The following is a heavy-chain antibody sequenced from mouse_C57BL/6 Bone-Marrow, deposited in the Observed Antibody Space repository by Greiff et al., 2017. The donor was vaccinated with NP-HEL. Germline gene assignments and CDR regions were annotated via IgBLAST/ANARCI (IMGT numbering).Heavy chain of an antibody. V-gene: IGHV1-76*01. CDR1: GYTFTDYY. J-gene: IGHJ3*01. CDR3: ARNDGSSLWFAY. Sequence: QVQLKQSGAELVRPGASVKLSCKASGYTFTDYYINWVKQRPGQGLEWIARIYPGSGNTYYNEKFKGKATLTAEKSSSTAYMQLSSLTSEDSAVYFCARNDGSSLWFAYWGQGTLVTVSA. CDR2: IYPGSGNT. D-gene: IGHD1-1*01.